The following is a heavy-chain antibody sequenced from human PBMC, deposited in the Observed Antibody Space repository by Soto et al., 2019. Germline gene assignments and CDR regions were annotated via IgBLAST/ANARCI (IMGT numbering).Heavy chain of an antibody. Sequence: GGSLRLSCATSGLPFSDYYMGWIRQAPGKGLEWLSHISPKSTYRNYADSVKGRFTISRDNTKSSLFLQMNSLGVEDTAVYYCARGGGGGLFEHWGQGVLVTVSS. CDR1: GLPFSDYY. J-gene: IGHJ4*02. V-gene: IGHV3-11*06. D-gene: IGHD2-21*01. CDR2: ISPKSTYR. CDR3: ARGGGGGLFEH.